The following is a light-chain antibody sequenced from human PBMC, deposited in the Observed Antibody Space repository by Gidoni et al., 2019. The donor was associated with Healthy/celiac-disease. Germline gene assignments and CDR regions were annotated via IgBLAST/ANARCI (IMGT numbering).Light chain of an antibody. CDR2: GAS. V-gene: IGKV3-15*01. CDR1: QSVSSN. Sequence: EIVMTQSPATLSVSPGERATLSCRASQSVSSNLAWYQQKPGQAPRLLIYGASTRATGIPARFSGSGSGTEFTLTISSLPSEDFAVYYCQQYNNWPRTFGQXTKVEIK. J-gene: IGKJ1*01. CDR3: QQYNNWPRT.